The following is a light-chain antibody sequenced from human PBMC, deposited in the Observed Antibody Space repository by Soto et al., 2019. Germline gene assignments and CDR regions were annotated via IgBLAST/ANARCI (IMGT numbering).Light chain of an antibody. CDR2: DAS. V-gene: IGKV3-11*01. Sequence: IVLTHSPATLSFSPGERATLSFRASQSVSSYLAWYQQKPGQAPRLLIYDASNTATGIPARFSGSGSGTDFTLTISSLEPEDFAVYYCQQRSNWPRTFGQGTKVDIK. CDR3: QQRSNWPRT. J-gene: IGKJ1*01. CDR1: QSVSSY.